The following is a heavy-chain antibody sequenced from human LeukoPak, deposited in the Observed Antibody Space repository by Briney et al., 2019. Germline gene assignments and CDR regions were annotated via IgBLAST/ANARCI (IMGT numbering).Heavy chain of an antibody. Sequence: PGGSLRLSCAASGFTFSSYEMNWVRQAPGKGLEWVAVISYDGSNKYYADSVKGRFTISRDNSKNTLYLQMNSLRAEDTAVYYCARDSSGYRYYYYYYGMDVWGQGTTVTVSS. CDR2: ISYDGSNK. D-gene: IGHD3-22*01. CDR1: GFTFSSYE. CDR3: ARDSSGYRYYYYYYGMDV. V-gene: IGHV3-30*04. J-gene: IGHJ6*02.